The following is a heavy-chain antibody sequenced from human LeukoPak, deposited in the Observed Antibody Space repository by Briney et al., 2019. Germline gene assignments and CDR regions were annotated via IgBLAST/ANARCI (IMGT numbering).Heavy chain of an antibody. Sequence: GGSLRLSCAASGFTFSSYSMNWVRQAPGKGLEWVSSISSSSSYIYYADSVKGRFTISRDNAKNSLYLQMNSLRAEDTAVYYCARDKTVWAFDIWGLGTMVTVSS. V-gene: IGHV3-21*01. CDR3: ARDKTVWAFDI. CDR2: ISSSSSYI. D-gene: IGHD3-16*01. J-gene: IGHJ3*02. CDR1: GFTFSSYS.